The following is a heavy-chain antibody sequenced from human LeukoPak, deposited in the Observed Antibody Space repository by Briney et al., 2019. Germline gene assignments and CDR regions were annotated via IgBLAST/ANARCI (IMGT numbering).Heavy chain of an antibody. V-gene: IGHV3-11*01. CDR1: GFAITDHH. CDR3: ATDGAGFDT. J-gene: IGHJ5*02. CDR2: INIGGTNT. Sequence: PGGSLRLSCAASGFAITDHHMDWVRQAPGKGLEWLSYINIGGTNTHYADSVKGRFTISRDNAKKSLYLEMNNLRAEDTAVYYCATDGAGFDTWGQGVLVTVSS.